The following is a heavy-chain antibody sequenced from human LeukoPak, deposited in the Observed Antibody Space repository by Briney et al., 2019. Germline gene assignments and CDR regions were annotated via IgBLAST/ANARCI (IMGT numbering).Heavy chain of an antibody. CDR1: GYTSTGYY. CDR3: ARDLGIT. J-gene: IGHJ4*02. CDR2: IIPIFGTA. V-gene: IGHV1-69*13. D-gene: IGHD1-26*01. Sequence: SVKVSCKASGYTSTGYYMYWVRQAPGQGLEWMGGIIPIFGTASYAQKFQGRVTITADESTSTAYMELSSLRSEDTAVYYCARDLGITWGQGTLVTVSS.